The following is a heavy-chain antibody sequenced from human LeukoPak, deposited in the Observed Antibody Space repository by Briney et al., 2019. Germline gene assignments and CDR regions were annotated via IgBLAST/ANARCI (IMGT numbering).Heavy chain of an antibody. J-gene: IGHJ4*02. CDR2: ISSDGNNK. D-gene: IGHD2-2*01. CDR1: RFTFNTYG. V-gene: IGHV3-30*18. Sequence: GGSLRLSCVASRFTFNTYGIHWVPQAPGKGLEWVAGISSDGNNKDYSDSVKGRFTISRDNSKNTLYLQMNSLRAEDTAVYYCAKAAYCTSTSCHFSGYAQRPLDSWGQGTLVTVSS. CDR3: AKAAYCTSTSCHFSGYAQRPLDS.